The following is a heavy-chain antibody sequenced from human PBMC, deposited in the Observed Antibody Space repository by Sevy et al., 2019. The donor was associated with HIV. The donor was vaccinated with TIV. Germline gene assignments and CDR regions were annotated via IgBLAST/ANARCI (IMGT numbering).Heavy chain of an antibody. J-gene: IGHJ5*02. Sequence: SQTLSLTCAASGSSISSGGYSWSWIRQPPGKGLEWIGYIYHSGSSDYNPSLKSRVTISVDRSKNQFSLKLSSVTAADTAVYYCARGPLYDILTGYYSWFDPWGQGILVTVSS. CDR1: GSSISSGGYS. D-gene: IGHD3-9*01. CDR2: IYHSGSS. CDR3: ARGPLYDILTGYYSWFDP. V-gene: IGHV4-30-2*01.